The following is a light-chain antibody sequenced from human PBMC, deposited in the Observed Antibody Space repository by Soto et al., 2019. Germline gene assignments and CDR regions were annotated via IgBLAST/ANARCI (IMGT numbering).Light chain of an antibody. CDR3: QQYGSSPVT. Sequence: EIVLTQSPGTLSLSPGERATLSCRASQSVSSSYLAWYQQKPGQAPRLLIYGASSRATGIPDRFSGSGSGTDYTLTISRLDPEDFAVYYCQQYGSSPVTFGPETKVDIK. V-gene: IGKV3-20*01. CDR1: QSVSSSY. CDR2: GAS. J-gene: IGKJ3*01.